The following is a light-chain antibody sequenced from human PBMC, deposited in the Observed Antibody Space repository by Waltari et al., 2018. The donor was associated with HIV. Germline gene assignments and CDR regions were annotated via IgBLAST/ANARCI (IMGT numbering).Light chain of an antibody. V-gene: IGKV3-15*01. CDR2: GAT. CDR3: QQYGDWPLT. Sequence: EIVMIQSPATLSVSPGDRVTISCRASETIRSSLAWYQKTPGQGPRLLIYGATTRATGIPDRFSGSGLATQFTLTINSLQAEDFAVYFCQQYGDWPLTFGGGTKVEI. J-gene: IGKJ4*01. CDR1: ETIRSS.